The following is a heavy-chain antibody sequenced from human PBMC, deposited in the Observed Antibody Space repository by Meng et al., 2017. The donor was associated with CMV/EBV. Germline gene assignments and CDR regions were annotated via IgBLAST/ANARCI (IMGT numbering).Heavy chain of an antibody. CDR1: GGSFTPSP. CDR2: INHSGST. J-gene: IGHJ4*02. V-gene: IGHV4-34*01. Sequence: VSGGSFTPSPCSWFRQPPGKGLEWIGEINHSGSTNYTPSLKSRVTISVDTSKNQFSLKLSSVTAADAAVYYCATVGDCSSTSCHLVHWGQGTLVTVSS. D-gene: IGHD2-2*01. CDR3: ATVGDCSSTSCHLVH.